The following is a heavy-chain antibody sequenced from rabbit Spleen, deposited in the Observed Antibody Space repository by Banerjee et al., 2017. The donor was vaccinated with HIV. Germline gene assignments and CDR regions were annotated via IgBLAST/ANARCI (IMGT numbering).Heavy chain of an antibody. V-gene: IGHV1S39*01. CDR2: IDLVFGST. D-gene: IGHD8-1*01. J-gene: IGHJ6*01. CDR3: ARDTGSSFSSYGMDL. CDR1: GFDFSNYG. Sequence: QEQLVESGGGLVQPEGSLKLSCKASGFDFSNYGVSWVRQAPGKGLEWIGYIDLVFGSTYYANWVNGRFTISKTSSTTVTLQMTSLTVADTATYFCARDTGSSFSSYGMDLWGPGTLVTVS.